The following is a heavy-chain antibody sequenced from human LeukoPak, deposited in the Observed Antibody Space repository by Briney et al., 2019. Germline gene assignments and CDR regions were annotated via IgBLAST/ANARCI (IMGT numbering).Heavy chain of an antibody. D-gene: IGHD3-22*01. J-gene: IGHJ4*02. CDR1: GFTFDDYA. CDR3: TKPSNSYYYDTSGYYFDS. Sequence: GGSLRLSCVGSGFTFDDYAMHWVRQAPGKGLEWVSGINWNSGSTGYAESVKGRFTISRDNAKNSLYLQMNSLKTEDMALYYCTKPSNSYYYDTSGYYFDSWGQGTLVTVSS. CDR2: INWNSGST. V-gene: IGHV3-9*03.